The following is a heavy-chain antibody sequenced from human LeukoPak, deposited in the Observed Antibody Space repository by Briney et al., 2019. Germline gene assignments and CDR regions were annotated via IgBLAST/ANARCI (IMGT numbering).Heavy chain of an antibody. D-gene: IGHD3-9*01. Sequence: SVKVSCKASGGTFSSYAISWVRQAPGQGLEWMGGIIPTFGTANYAQKFQGRVTITADKSTSTAYMELSSLRSEDTAVYYCARAVKYYDILTGLDVWGKGTTVTVSS. CDR1: GGTFSSYA. J-gene: IGHJ6*04. CDR3: ARAVKYYDILTGLDV. V-gene: IGHV1-69*06. CDR2: IIPTFGTA.